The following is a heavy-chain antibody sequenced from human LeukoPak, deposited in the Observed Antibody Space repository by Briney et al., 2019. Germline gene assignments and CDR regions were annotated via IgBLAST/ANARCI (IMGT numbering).Heavy chain of an antibody. Sequence: GASVKVSCKASGYTFTGYYMHWVRQAPGQGLEWMAWINPNSGATTYAQKFQGRVTMTRDTSISTAYMELSRLRSDDTAVYYCARDREGSSWYLVNWFDPWGQGTLVTVSS. CDR1: GYTFTGYY. CDR3: ARDREGSSWYLVNWFDP. CDR2: INPNSGAT. V-gene: IGHV1-2*02. J-gene: IGHJ5*02. D-gene: IGHD6-13*01.